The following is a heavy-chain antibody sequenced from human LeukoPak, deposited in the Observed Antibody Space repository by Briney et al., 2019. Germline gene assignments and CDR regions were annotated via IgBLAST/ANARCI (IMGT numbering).Heavy chain of an antibody. CDR2: ISWNSGSI. CDR3: AKASLQMATTD. V-gene: IGHV3-9*01. D-gene: IGHD5-24*01. J-gene: IGHJ4*02. CDR1: GFTFDDYA. Sequence: GGSLRLPCAASGFTFDDYAMHWVRQAPGKGLEWVSGISWNSGSIGYADSVKGRFTISRDNAKNSLYLQMNSLRAEDTALYYCAKASLQMATTDWGQGTLVTVSS.